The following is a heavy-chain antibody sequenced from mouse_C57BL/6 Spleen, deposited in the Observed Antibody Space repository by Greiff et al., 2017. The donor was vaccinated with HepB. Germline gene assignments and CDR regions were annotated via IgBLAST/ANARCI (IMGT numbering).Heavy chain of an antibody. CDR2: IDPNSGGT. V-gene: IGHV1-72*01. CDR1: GYTFTSYW. Sequence: QVQLQQPGAELVKPGASVKLSCKASGYTFTSYWMHWVKQRPGRGLEWIGRIDPNSGGTKYNEKFKSKATLTVDKPTSTAYMQLSSLTSEDSAVYYAGREPTMKYYFDYWGQGTTLTVSS. D-gene: IGHD2-10*01. CDR3: GREPTMKYYFDY. J-gene: IGHJ2*01.